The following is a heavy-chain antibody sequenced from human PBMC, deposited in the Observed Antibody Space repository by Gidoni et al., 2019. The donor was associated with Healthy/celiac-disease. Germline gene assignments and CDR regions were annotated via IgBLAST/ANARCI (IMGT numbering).Heavy chain of an antibody. CDR2: IIPIFGTA. D-gene: IGHD6-19*01. CDR3: AAGYSSGWYSWGGYFDY. J-gene: IGHJ4*02. V-gene: IGHV1-69*01. Sequence: QVQLVQSGAEVKKPGSSVKVSCQASGGTFSSFAISWVRQAPGQGLEWMGGIIPIFGTANYAQKFQGRVTITADESTSTAYMELSSLRSEDTAVYYCAAGYSSGWYSWGGYFDYWGQGTLVTVSS. CDR1: GGTFSSFA.